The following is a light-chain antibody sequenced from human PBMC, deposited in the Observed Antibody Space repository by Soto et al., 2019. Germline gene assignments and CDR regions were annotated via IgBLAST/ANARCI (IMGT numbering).Light chain of an antibody. V-gene: IGKV1-5*01. J-gene: IGKJ1*01. CDR1: QSISSW. Sequence: DIQMTQSPSTLSASVGDRVTITCRASQSISSWLAWYQQKPGKAPKLLIYDASSLESGVPSRFSGSGSGTEFTLTISSLQPYDVATYYCQQYNSYSMTLGQGTKVDIK. CDR3: QQYNSYSMT. CDR2: DAS.